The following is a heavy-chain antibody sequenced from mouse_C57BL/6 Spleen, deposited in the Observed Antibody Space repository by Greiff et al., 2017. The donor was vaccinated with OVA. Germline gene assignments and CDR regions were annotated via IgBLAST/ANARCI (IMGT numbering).Heavy chain of an antibody. Sequence: EVQLVESGAGLVKPGGSLKLSCAASGFTFSSYAMSWVRQTPEKRLEWVAYISSGGDYIYYADTVKGRFTISRDNARNTLYLQMSSLKSEDTAMYYCTREGITTVPYYFDYWGQGTTLTVSS. CDR1: GFTFSSYA. V-gene: IGHV5-9-1*02. CDR3: TREGITTVPYYFDY. CDR2: ISSGGDYI. D-gene: IGHD1-1*01. J-gene: IGHJ2*01.